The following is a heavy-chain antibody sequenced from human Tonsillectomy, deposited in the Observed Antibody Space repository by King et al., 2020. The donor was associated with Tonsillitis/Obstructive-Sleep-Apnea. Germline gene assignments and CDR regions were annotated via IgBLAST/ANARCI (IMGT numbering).Heavy chain of an antibody. J-gene: IGHJ6*03. Sequence: QLVQSGAEVKKPGASVKVSCKASSYTFSSYGIIWVRQAPGQGLEWMGWISVYKDNTNYAQKFQGRVTMTTDTSTSTAYMELRSLRSDDTALYYCARGPRYCSSTSCYKDYYYYMDVWGKGTTVTVSS. V-gene: IGHV1-18*01. CDR3: ARGPRYCSSTSCYKDYYYYMDV. CDR1: SYTFSSYG. CDR2: ISVYKDNT. D-gene: IGHD2-2*02.